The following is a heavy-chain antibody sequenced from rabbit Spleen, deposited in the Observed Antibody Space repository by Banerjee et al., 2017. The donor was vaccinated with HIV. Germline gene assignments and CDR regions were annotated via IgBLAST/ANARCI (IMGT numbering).Heavy chain of an antibody. J-gene: IGHJ4*01. CDR3: ARSLGYNGAGGYAYGLNL. CDR2: ILDGSSGRT. CDR1: GFSFSSSHW. D-gene: IGHD6-1*01. Sequence: QSLEESGGDLVKPGASLTLTCTASGFSFSSSHWICWVRQAPGKGLEWIACILDGSSGRTYYATWAKGRFTISKTSSTTVTLQMTSLTAADTATYFCARSLGYNGAGGYAYGLNLWGPGTLVTVS. V-gene: IGHV1S40*01.